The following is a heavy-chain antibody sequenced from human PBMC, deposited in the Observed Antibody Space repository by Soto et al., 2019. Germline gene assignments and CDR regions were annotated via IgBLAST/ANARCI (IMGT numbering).Heavy chain of an antibody. Sequence: EVQLLESGGGLVQPGGSLRLSCAGSGFMFSTYAMSWVRQAQGKGLEWVSGTGGSGGVTYYADSAKGRFAVSRDNSKNTLYLQMNRLRAGDTAVYYCAKGHPPDSYGYFSPEYDAFDIWGQGTMVTVSS. CDR3: AKGHPPDSYGYFSPEYDAFDI. D-gene: IGHD5-18*01. CDR1: GFMFSTYA. CDR2: TGGSGGVT. V-gene: IGHV3-23*01. J-gene: IGHJ3*02.